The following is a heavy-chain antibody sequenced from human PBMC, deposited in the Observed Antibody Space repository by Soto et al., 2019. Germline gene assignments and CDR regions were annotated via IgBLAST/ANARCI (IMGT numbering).Heavy chain of an antibody. CDR1: GFSFNNYG. J-gene: IGHJ4*02. V-gene: IGHV1-18*01. CDR3: VRDAFAPSAPLDS. CDR2: ISPFNHNT. Sequence: GASVKVSCKASGFSFNNYGISWVRQAPGQGLEWMGWISPFNHNTKYAQKFQGRVTMATDTSTSTVFMDLRSLRSDDTALYYCVRDAFAPSAPLDSWGQGTLVTVSS.